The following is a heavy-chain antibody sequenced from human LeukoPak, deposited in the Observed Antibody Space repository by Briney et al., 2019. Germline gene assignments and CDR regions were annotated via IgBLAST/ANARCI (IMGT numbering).Heavy chain of an antibody. CDR3: ARTGLGMYSFDS. V-gene: IGHV3-30*03. CDR1: GFTFSSYG. J-gene: IGHJ4*02. Sequence: PGGSLRLSCAASGFTFSSYGMHWVRQAPGKGLEWVAVISYDGSNKYYADSVKGRFTISRDNSKNTLYLQMNSLRAEDTAVYYCARTGLGMYSFDSWGQGTLVTVSS. CDR2: ISYDGSNK. D-gene: IGHD3/OR15-3a*01.